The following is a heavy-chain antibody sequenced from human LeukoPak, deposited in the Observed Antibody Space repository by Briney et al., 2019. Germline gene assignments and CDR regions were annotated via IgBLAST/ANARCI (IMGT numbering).Heavy chain of an antibody. CDR3: TASDHLYCSSISCHFDY. CDR1: GLTFGDYG. Sequence: AGGSLRLSCTASGLTFGDYGMSWVRQAPGKGLEWVGFIQSRTYGGATQYAASVKGRFTISRDDSKSIAFLQMNSLKTEDTAVYYCTASDHLYCSSISCHFDYWGQGTLVTVSS. D-gene: IGHD2-2*01. J-gene: IGHJ4*02. V-gene: IGHV3-49*04. CDR2: IQSRTYGGAT.